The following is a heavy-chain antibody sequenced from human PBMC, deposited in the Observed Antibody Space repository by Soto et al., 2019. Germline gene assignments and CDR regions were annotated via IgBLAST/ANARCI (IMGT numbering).Heavy chain of an antibody. CDR2: IYYSGST. CDR1: GGSISSYY. D-gene: IGHD3-9*01. CDR3: ARETDDILTGYSYFDD. Sequence: SETLSLTCTVSGGSISSYYWSWVRQPPGKGLEWIGYIYYSGSTNYNPSLKSRVTISVDTSKNQFSLKLSSVTAADTAVYYCARETDDILTGYSYFDDWRHGTLVTVSS. V-gene: IGHV4-59*01. J-gene: IGHJ4*01.